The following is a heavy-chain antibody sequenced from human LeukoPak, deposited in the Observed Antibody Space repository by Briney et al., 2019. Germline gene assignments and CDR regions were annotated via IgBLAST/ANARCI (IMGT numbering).Heavy chain of an antibody. J-gene: IGHJ6*03. CDR3: ARHMSGSYVHYYYYMDV. D-gene: IGHD1-26*01. Sequence: SETLSLICTVSGGSISSYYWSWIRQPPGKGLEWIGYIYTSGSTNYNPSLKSRFTVSVETSKNQFSLKLSSVPAADTAVYYCARHMSGSYVHYYYYMDVWGKGTTVTVSS. CDR1: GGSISSYY. CDR2: IYTSGST. V-gene: IGHV4-4*09.